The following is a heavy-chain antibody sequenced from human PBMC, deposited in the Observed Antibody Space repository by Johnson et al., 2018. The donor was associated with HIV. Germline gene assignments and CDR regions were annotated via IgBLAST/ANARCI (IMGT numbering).Heavy chain of an antibody. D-gene: IGHD2-21*01. J-gene: IGHJ3*02. CDR2: ISSGGSSI. CDR3: ARVSMLFIAADAFDI. Sequence: QVQLVESGGGLVKPGGSLRLSCAASGFTFSDYYMSWIRQAPGKGLEWVSYISSGGSSIYYADSVKGRFTISRDNANKSMYLQMNSLRAEDTAVYYCARVSMLFIAADAFDIWGQGTMVTVSS. CDR1: GFTFSDYY. V-gene: IGHV3-11*04.